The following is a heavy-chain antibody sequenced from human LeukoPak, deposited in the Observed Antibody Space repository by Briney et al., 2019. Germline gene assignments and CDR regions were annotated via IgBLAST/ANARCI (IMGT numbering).Heavy chain of an antibody. J-gene: IGHJ3*02. V-gene: IGHV3-11*05. CDR3: ARVPGKYAFDI. CDR2: TSSSSSST. Sequence: PGGSLRLSCAASGFTFSDYYMSWIRQAPGKGLEWVAYTSSSSSSTNYADSVKGRFTISRDNAKNSLYLQMNRLRAEDTAVYYCARVPGKYAFDIWGQGTMVTVSA. CDR1: GFTFSDYY. D-gene: IGHD3-10*01.